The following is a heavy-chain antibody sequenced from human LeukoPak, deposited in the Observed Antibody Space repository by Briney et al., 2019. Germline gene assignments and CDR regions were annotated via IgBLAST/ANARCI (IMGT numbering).Heavy chain of an antibody. CDR1: GGSFSGYY. Sequence: PSETLSLTCAVYGGSFSGYYWSWIRQPPGKGLEWIGEINHSGSTNYNPSLKSRVTISVDTSKNQFSLKLSSVTAADTAVYYCARLVPPHYYDSSGYYIPHSVAHPYYFDYWGQGTLVTVSS. V-gene: IGHV4-34*01. CDR3: ARLVPPHYYDSSGYYIPHSVAHPYYFDY. D-gene: IGHD3-22*01. CDR2: INHSGST. J-gene: IGHJ4*02.